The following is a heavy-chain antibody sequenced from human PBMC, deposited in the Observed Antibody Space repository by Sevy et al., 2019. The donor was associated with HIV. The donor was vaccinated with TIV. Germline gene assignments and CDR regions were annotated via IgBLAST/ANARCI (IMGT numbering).Heavy chain of an antibody. CDR1: GFTFSDYW. J-gene: IGHJ3*02. CDR3: ARDSSYCSGDKCYDVFDI. Sequence: GGSLRLSCAASGFTFSDYWMTWVRQAPGKDLEWVANIKRDESVNHDVDSVKGRFSVSRDNAKNSLYLHMNSLRADDTALYYCARDSSYCSGDKCYDVFDIWGQRTMVTVSS. V-gene: IGHV3-7*01. CDR2: IKRDESVN. D-gene: IGHD2-21*01.